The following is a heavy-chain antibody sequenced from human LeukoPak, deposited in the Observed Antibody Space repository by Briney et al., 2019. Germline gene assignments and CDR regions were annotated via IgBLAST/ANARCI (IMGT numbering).Heavy chain of an antibody. V-gene: IGHV4-34*01. J-gene: IGHJ4*02. Sequence: GSLRLSCAASGFTFSSYAMSWVRQPPGKGLEWIGEINHSGSTNYNPSLKSRVTISVDTSKNQFSLKLSSVTAADAAVYYCARPGVFYGSGSYFSEWGQGTLVTVSS. CDR3: ARPGVFYGSGSYFSE. CDR2: INHSGST. D-gene: IGHD3-10*01. CDR1: GFTFSSYA.